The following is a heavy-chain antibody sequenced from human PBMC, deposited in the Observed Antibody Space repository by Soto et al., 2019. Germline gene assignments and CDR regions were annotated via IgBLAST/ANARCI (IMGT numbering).Heavy chain of an antibody. CDR1: GFSLSTSGVG. D-gene: IGHD5-18*01. CDR2: IYWNDDK. V-gene: IGHV2-5*01. Sequence: QITLKESGPTLVKPTQTLTLTCTFSGFSLSTSGVGVGWIRQPPGKALEWLALIYWNDDKRYSPSLKSRLTITKDNCKIQVVLTMTIMDPVDTATYYFAHSIYSYGSDYFDCWGQGTLVTVSS. J-gene: IGHJ4*02. CDR3: AHSIYSYGSDYFDC.